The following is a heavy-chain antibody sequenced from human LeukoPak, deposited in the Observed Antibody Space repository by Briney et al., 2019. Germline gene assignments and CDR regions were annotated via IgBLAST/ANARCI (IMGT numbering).Heavy chain of an antibody. CDR3: ARDRVGGWAFDI. V-gene: IGHV3-64*01. J-gene: IGHJ3*02. D-gene: IGHD3-16*01. Sequence: GGSLRLSCAASGFTLSSCWMHWVRQAPGKGLEYVSAISENGGRTYYANSVKGRFTNSIDNSKNTLYLQMDSLRAEDMAVYYCARDRVGGWAFDIWGQGTMVTVSS. CDR1: GFTLSSCW. CDR2: ISENGGRT.